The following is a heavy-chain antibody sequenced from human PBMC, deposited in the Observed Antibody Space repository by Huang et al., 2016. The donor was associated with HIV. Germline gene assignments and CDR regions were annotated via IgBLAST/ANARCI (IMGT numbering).Heavy chain of an antibody. CDR1: GFTFSGSV. CDR3: TRLTMIGDGDY. Sequence: EVQLVESGGGLVQPGGSLKLSCAASGFTFSGSVMHWVRQAVGKGLEGVGRIRSRGNSYATAYGASVKGRFTSSRDDSKNTAYLQMNSLKTEDTAVYYCTRLTMIGDGDYWGQGTLVTVSS. D-gene: IGHD3-22*01. J-gene: IGHJ4*02. CDR2: IRSRGNSYAT. V-gene: IGHV3-73*01.